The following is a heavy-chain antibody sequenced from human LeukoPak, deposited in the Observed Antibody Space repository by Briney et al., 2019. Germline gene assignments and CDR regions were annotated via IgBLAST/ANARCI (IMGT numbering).Heavy chain of an antibody. V-gene: IGHV1-69*02. Sequence: ASVKVSCKASGYTFTGHFMHWVRQAPGQGLEWMGRIIPILGIANYAQKFQGRVTITADKSTSTAYMELSSLRSEDTAVYYCANLKGYYDSSGQIDYWGQGTLVTVSS. CDR1: GYTFTGHF. CDR2: IIPILGIA. CDR3: ANLKGYYDSSGQIDY. D-gene: IGHD3-22*01. J-gene: IGHJ4*02.